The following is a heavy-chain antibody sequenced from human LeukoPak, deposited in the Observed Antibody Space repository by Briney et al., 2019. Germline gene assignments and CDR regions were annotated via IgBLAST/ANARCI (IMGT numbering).Heavy chain of an antibody. CDR2: ISAFNGNT. CDR1: GYMFRIYG. D-gene: IGHD3-10*02. J-gene: IGHJ4*02. CDR3: ARSPPCTGYDRFDT. V-gene: IGHV1-18*01. Sequence: ASVKVSCKPCGYMFRIYGIIEVRPAPGQGLEWMGWISAFNGNTNYARNFQDRVTMTTDTSTSTAYMDLTSLRSDDTAVYYCARSPPCTGYDRFDTWGQGTLVTVSS.